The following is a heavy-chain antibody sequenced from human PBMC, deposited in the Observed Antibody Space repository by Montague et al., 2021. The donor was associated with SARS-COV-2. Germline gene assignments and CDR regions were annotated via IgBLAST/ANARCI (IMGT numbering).Heavy chain of an antibody. CDR2: IYYSGXT. Sequence: SETLSLTYTVSGGSISSRSYYWGWIRQPPGKGLEWIGSIYYSGXTXYXXXXKXRVTISVDTSKNQFSLKLSSVTAADTAVYYCARLRGDYGGTYDTFDIWGQGTMVTVSS. J-gene: IGHJ3*02. D-gene: IGHD4-23*01. V-gene: IGHV4-39*01. CDR1: GGSISSRSYY. CDR3: ARLRGDYGGTYDTFDI.